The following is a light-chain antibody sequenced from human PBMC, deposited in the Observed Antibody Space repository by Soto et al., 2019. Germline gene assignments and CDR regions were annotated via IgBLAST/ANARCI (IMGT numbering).Light chain of an antibody. V-gene: IGLV2-23*02. CDR1: SSDIGSYNL. CDR2: EAT. J-gene: IGLJ2*01. CDR3: SSYTGSTTFVA. Sequence: QSALTQPASVSGSPGQSITISCTGTSSDIGSYNLVSWYQQHPGKAPQLIIYEATKRPSGVSSRFSGSKSANAASLTISGLQGEDEADHYCSSYTGSTTFVAFGGWTKVTVL.